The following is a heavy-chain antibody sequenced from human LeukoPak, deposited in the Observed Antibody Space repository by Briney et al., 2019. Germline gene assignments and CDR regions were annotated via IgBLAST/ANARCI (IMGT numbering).Heavy chain of an antibody. J-gene: IGHJ6*02. V-gene: IGHV1-18*01. CDR3: ASNFYGSGSYCTTCKEYYYYYGMDV. D-gene: IGHD3-10*01. Sequence: GASVKVSCKASVYTFTSYGIRWVRQAPGQGLEWMGWISAYNGNTNYAQKLQGRVTMTTDTSTSTAYMELRSLRSDDTAVYYCASNFYGSGSYCTTCKEYYYYYGMDVWGQGTTVTVSS. CDR2: ISAYNGNT. CDR1: VYTFTSYG.